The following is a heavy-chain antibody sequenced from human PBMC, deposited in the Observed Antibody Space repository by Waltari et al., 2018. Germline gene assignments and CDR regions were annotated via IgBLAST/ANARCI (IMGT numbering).Heavy chain of an antibody. CDR3: ARRSRDSSGHFYSDY. J-gene: IGHJ4*02. CDR2: ISYGGST. CDR1: GHSISSNTYS. D-gene: IGHD3-22*01. V-gene: IGHV4-39*02. Sequence: LQLQESGPGLVKPSETLPLTCTVSGHSISSNTYSWAWVRQPPGAGLEWIATISYGGSTYYKPSLKSRVTISIDTSKNHYSLVLTSVTAADTAVYYCARRSRDSSGHFYSDYWGQGTLVAVSS.